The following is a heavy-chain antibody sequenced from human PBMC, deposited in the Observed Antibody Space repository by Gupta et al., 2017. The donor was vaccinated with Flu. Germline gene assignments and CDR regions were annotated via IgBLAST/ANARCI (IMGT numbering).Heavy chain of an antibody. Sequence: EVQLLESGGRVVPTGGSRRLAWDTSGFTFNSAPMTWVRQAPGKGLEWVADIRGSGIKTYYADSVKGRFTISRDNSNNIVHLQMNNLRADDTAVYFCAKLTTDWGQGTLVTVSS. D-gene: IGHD4-11*01. CDR3: AKLTTD. V-gene: IGHV3-23*01. J-gene: IGHJ4*02. CDR1: GFTFNSAP. CDR2: IRGSGIKT.